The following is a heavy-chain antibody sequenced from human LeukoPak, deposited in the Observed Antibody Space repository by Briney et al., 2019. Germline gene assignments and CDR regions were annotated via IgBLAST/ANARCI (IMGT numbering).Heavy chain of an antibody. Sequence: GGSLRLSCAASGFTFSSYAMHWVRQAPGKGLEWVAVISYDGSNKYYADSVKGRFTISRDNSKNTLYLQMNSLRAEDTAVYYCASLGIAVANNWGQGTLVTVSS. CDR1: GFTFSSYA. D-gene: IGHD6-19*01. CDR3: ASLGIAVANN. J-gene: IGHJ4*02. V-gene: IGHV3-30*04. CDR2: ISYDGSNK.